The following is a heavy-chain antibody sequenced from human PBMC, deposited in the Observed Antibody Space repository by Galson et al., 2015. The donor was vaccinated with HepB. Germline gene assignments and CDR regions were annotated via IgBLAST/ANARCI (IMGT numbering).Heavy chain of an antibody. D-gene: IGHD3-3*01. CDR3: AKETGKWSGYYMTYYFGMDV. J-gene: IGHJ6*02. Sequence: SLRLSCAASGFTFDNYGIHWVRQAPGKGLEWVAGISYDGSNKYYGDSVRGRFTISRDTSKNTVNLQMNSQRAEDTAVYFCAKETGKWSGYYMTYYFGMDVWGQGTTVTVSS. V-gene: IGHV3-30*18. CDR2: ISYDGSNK. CDR1: GFTFDNYG.